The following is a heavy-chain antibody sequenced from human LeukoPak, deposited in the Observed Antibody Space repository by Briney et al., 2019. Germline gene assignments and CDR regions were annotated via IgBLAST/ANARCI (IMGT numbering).Heavy chain of an antibody. J-gene: IGHJ4*02. D-gene: IGHD2-8*01. CDR2: IYYSGST. CDR1: GGSISSYY. CDR3: AIDRGPGYADY. Sequence: SETLSLTCTVSGGSISSYYWSWIRQPPGKGLEWIGYIYYSGSTNYNPPLKSRVTIAVDTSKNQFSLKLSSVTAADTAVYYCAIDRGPGYADYWGQGTLVTVSS. V-gene: IGHV4-59*01.